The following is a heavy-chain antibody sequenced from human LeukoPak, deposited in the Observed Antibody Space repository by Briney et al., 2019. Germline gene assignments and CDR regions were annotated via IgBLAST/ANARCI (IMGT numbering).Heavy chain of an antibody. CDR2: ISYDGSNK. J-gene: IGHJ5*02. CDR1: GFTFSSYA. CDR3: GSPVVPAATRFDP. V-gene: IGHV3-30-3*01. Sequence: GGSPRLSCAASGFTFSSYAMHWVRQAPGKGLEWVAVISYDGSNKYYADSVKGRFTISRDNSKNTLYLQMNSLRAEDTAVYYCGSPVVPAATRFDPWGQGTLVTVSS. D-gene: IGHD2-2*01.